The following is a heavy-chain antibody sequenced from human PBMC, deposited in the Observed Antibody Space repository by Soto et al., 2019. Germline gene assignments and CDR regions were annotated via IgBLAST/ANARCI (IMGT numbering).Heavy chain of an antibody. D-gene: IGHD3-22*01. CDR1: GFTFTSSA. V-gene: IGHV1-58*02. CDR3: AAFDYDSSGLDYYYGMDV. J-gene: IGHJ6*02. Sequence: ASVKVSCKASGFTFTSSAMQWVRQARGQRLEWIGWIVVGSGNTNYAQKFQERVTITRDMSTSTAYMELSSLRSEDTAVYYCAAFDYDSSGLDYYYGMDVWGQGTTVTVSS. CDR2: IVVGSGNT.